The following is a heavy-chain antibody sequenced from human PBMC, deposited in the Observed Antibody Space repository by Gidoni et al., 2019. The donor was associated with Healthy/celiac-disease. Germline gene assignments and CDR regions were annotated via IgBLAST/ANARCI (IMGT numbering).Heavy chain of an antibody. D-gene: IGHD3-22*01. V-gene: IGHV3-23*01. J-gene: IGHJ3*02. Sequence: TISRDNSKNTLYLQMNSLRAEDTAVYYCPRGGIVVVYDAFDIWGQGTMVTVSS. CDR3: PRGGIVVVYDAFDI.